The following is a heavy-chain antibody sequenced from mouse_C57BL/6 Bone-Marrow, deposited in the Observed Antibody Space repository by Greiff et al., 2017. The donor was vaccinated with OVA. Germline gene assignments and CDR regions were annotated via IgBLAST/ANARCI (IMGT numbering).Heavy chain of an antibody. J-gene: IGHJ2*01. CDR1: GYTFTGSW. CDR2: ILPGSGST. Sequence: QVQLLQSGAELMKPGASVKLSCKATGYTFTGSWIEWVKQRPGHGLEWIGQILPGSGSTTYNEKFKGKATFPADKSSTTTFLQLSSLTTDDSAIYYCSRWGLLLRPFYYWGQGTTLTVSA. CDR3: SRWGLLLRPFYY. D-gene: IGHD1-1*01. V-gene: IGHV1-9*01.